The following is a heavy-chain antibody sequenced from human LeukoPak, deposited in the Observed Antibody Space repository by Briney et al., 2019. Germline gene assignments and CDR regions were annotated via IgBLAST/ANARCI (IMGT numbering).Heavy chain of an antibody. CDR3: ASKNDYVSAFDI. CDR2: ISAYNGNT. D-gene: IGHD4-17*01. Sequence: ASVKVSCKASGYTFTSYGISWVRQAPGQGLEWMGWISAYNGNTNYAQKLQGRVTMTTDTSTSTAYMELRSLRSGDTAVYYCASKNDYVSAFDIWGQGTMVTVSS. CDR1: GYTFTSYG. J-gene: IGHJ3*02. V-gene: IGHV1-18*01.